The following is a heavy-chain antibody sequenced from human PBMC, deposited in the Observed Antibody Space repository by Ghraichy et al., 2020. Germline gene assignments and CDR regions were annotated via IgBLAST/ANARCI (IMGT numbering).Heavy chain of an antibody. V-gene: IGHV6-1*01. D-gene: IGHD5-12*01. CDR1: GDSVSSHSVA. CDR2: TYYRSQWFT. Sequence: SQTLSLTCAISGDSVSSHSVAWYWVRQSPSRGLEWLGRTYYRSQWFTDYAVSVKTRITINPDTSKNHFSLQLNSVTPEDTAVYYCVRDGPPDGHDRWGQGTLVTVSS. J-gene: IGHJ4*02. CDR3: VRDGPPDGHDR.